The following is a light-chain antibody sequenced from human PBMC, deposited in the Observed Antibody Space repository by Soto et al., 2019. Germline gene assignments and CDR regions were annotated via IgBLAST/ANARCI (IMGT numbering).Light chain of an antibody. Sequence: EIVLTQSPGTLSVSPGERATLSCRASQSVSSSFLAWYQQKPCQAPRLLIYGASSRDTRIPDRFSVSGSGTDFTLTISRLEPEDAAVYYCQQYGRSPLTFGRGTKVEIK. V-gene: IGKV3-20*01. CDR1: QSVSSSF. J-gene: IGKJ4*01. CDR3: QQYGRSPLT. CDR2: GAS.